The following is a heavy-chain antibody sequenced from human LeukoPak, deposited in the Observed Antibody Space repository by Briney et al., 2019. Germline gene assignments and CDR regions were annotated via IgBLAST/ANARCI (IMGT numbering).Heavy chain of an antibody. J-gene: IGHJ1*01. D-gene: IGHD2-15*01. CDR3: ARDGLYCSGGSCYEYFQH. CDR1: GFTFSSYS. V-gene: IGHV3-21*01. Sequence: GGSLRLSCAASGFTFSSYSMNWVRQAPGKGLEWVSSISSSSSYIYYADSVKGRFTISRDNAKNSLYLQMNSLRAEDTAVYYCARDGLYCSGGSCYEYFQHWGQGTLVTVSS. CDR2: ISSSSSYI.